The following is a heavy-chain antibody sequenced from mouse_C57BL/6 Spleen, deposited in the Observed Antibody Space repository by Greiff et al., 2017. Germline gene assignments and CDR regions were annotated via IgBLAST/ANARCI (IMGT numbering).Heavy chain of an antibody. V-gene: IGHV6-6*01. CDR1: RFTFSDAW. D-gene: IGHD2-4*01. J-gene: IGHJ4*01. Sequence: EVQLVESGGGLVQPGGSMKLSCAASRFTFSDAWMDWVRQSPEKGLEWVAEIRNKANNHATYYAESVKGRFTISRDDSKSSVYLQMNSLRAEDTGIYYCTIPYDYDEYYAMDYWGQGTSVTVSS. CDR3: TIPYDYDEYYAMDY. CDR2: IRNKANNHAT.